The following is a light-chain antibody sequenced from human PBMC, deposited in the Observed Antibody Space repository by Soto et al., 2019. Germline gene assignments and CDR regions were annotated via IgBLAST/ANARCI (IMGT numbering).Light chain of an antibody. J-gene: IGKJ4*01. Sequence: DIQMSQSPSSLSASVGDRVTITCRASQSISSYLNWYQQKPGKAPKLLIYDASSLESGVPSRFSGSGSGTEFTLTISSLQPDDFATYYCQQYNSLSTFGGGTKVDIK. CDR3: QQYNSLST. CDR1: QSISSY. V-gene: IGKV1-5*01. CDR2: DAS.